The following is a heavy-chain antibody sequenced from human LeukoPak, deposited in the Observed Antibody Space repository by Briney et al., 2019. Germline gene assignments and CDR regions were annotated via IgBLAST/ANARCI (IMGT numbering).Heavy chain of an antibody. CDR2: INTNTGNP. CDR1: GYTFTGYY. CDR3: AREIPYDSSGYFNY. D-gene: IGHD3-22*01. Sequence: ASVKVSCKASGYTFTGYYMHWVRQAPGQGLEWMGWINTNTGNPTYAQGFTGRFVFSLDTSVSTAYLQISSLKAEDTAVYYCAREIPYDSSGYFNYWGQGTLVTVSS. V-gene: IGHV7-4-1*02. J-gene: IGHJ4*02.